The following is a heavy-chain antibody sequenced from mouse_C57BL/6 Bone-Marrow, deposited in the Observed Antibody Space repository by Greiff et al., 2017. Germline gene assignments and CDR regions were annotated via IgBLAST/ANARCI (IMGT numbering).Heavy chain of an antibody. CDR3: GRSYDYDYAVDY. CDR1: GYSFTDYN. J-gene: IGHJ4*01. V-gene: IGHV1-39*01. D-gene: IGHD2-4*01. CDR2: INPNYGTT. Sequence: VQLQQSGPELVKPGASVKISCKASGYSFTDYNMHWVKQSTGKSLEWIGVINPNYGTTSYNQKFKGKATLTVDKSSSTAYMQLISLISEDSAVYYCGRSYDYDYAVDYWGQGNSVTVSA.